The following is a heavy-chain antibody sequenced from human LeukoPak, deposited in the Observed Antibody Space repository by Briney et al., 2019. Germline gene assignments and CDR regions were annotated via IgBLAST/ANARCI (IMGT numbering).Heavy chain of an antibody. CDR2: IYSSGST. V-gene: IGHV4-39*07. CDR3: ARGAAVTTSVDYFDY. J-gene: IGHJ4*02. CDR1: GGSISSSSYY. D-gene: IGHD4-17*01. Sequence: PSETLSLTCTVSGGSISSSSYYWGWIRQPPGRGLEWIGTIYSSGSTYYNPSLKSRVTISVDTSKNQFSLKLSSVTAADTAVYYCARGAAVTTSVDYFDYWGQGTLVTVSS.